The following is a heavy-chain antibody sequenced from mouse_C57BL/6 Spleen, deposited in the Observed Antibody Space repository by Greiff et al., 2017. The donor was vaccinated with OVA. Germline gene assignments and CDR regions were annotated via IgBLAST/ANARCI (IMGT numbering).Heavy chain of an antibody. CDR3: ARDYYGSGYAMDY. Sequence: EVKLVESGPGLVKPSQSLSLTCSVTGYSITSGYYWNWIRQFPGNKLEWMGYISYDGSNNYNPSLKNRISITRDTSKNQFFLKLNFVTTEDTATYYCARDYYGSGYAMDYWGQGTSVTVSS. J-gene: IGHJ4*01. D-gene: IGHD1-1*01. CDR2: ISYDGSN. V-gene: IGHV3-6*01. CDR1: GYSITSGYY.